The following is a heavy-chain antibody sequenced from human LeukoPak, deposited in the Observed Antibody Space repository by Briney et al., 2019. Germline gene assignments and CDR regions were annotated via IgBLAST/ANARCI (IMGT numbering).Heavy chain of an antibody. CDR1: GFTFSSYE. V-gene: IGHV3-48*03. CDR2: IGRSGSII. Sequence: GGSLRLSCAASGFTFSSYEMNWVRQAPGKGLEGFSYIGRSGSIIYYADSVKGRFTIARDNAKNSLYLQMNNLGAEDTAVYYCARRGLPSYYMDVWGKGTTVTVS. J-gene: IGHJ6*03. CDR3: ARRGLPSYYMDV.